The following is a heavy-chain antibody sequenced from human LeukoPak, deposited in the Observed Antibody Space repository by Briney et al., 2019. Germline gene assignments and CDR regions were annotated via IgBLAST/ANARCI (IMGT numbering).Heavy chain of an antibody. CDR2: INHSGST. D-gene: IGHD5-24*01. CDR1: GGSFSGYY. J-gene: IGHJ4*02. V-gene: IGHV4-34*01. CDR3: ARGGRDGYS. Sequence: SETLSLTCAVYGGSFSGYYWSWIRQPPGKGLEWIGEINHSGSTNYNPSLKSRVTISVDTSKNQFSLKLSSVTAADTAVYYCARGGRDGYSWGQGTPVTVSS.